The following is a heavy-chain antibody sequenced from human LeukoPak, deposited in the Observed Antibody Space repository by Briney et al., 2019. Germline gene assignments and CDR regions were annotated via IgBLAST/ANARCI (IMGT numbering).Heavy chain of an antibody. D-gene: IGHD2-2*01. J-gene: IGHJ6*02. CDR3: AREYQLLFTNYYYYYGMDV. V-gene: IGHV3-21*01. Sequence: GGSLRLSCAASGFTFSSYSMNWVRQAPGKGLEWVSSISSSSSYIYYADSVKGRFTISRDNAKNSLYLQMNSLRAEDTAVYYCAREYQLLFTNYYYYYGMDVWGQGTTVTVSS. CDR2: ISSSSSYI. CDR1: GFTFSSYS.